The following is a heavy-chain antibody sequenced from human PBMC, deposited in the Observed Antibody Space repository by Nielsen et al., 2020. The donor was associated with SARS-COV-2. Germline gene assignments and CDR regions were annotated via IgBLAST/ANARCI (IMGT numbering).Heavy chain of an antibody. CDR1: GFTFSTYC. Sequence: GESLKISCATPGFTFSTYCMTWVRQAPGKGLEWVANIKQDGSEKNYVDSVKGRFTTSRDNSKSTLYLQMNSLRAEDTAIYYCAKLWFGEQAHFDYWGQGTLVTVSS. CDR2: IKQDGSEK. D-gene: IGHD3-10*01. CDR3: AKLWFGEQAHFDY. V-gene: IGHV3-7*03. J-gene: IGHJ4*02.